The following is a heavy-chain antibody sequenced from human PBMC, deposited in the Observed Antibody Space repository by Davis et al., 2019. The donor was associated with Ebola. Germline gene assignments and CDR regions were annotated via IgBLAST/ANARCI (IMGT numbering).Heavy chain of an antibody. CDR3: TRGVQERGKGYYIDY. V-gene: IGHV3-49*04. D-gene: IGHD3-3*01. CDR1: GFTIGDYV. CDR2: IRNKANGGRA. J-gene: IGHJ4*02. Sequence: PGGSLRLSCTASGFTIGDYVMSWVRQAPGKGLQWVGLIRNKANGGRADYAASVKGRFTVSRDDSKSIAYLQMNSLQIEDTAVDYCTRGVQERGKGYYIDYWGQGTLVTVSS.